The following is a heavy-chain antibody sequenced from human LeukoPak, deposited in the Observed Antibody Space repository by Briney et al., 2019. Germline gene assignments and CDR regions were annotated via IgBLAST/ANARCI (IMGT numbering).Heavy chain of an antibody. D-gene: IGHD4-23*01. Sequence: SQTLSLTCGISGDSVSSNSAAWNWIRQSPSRGLEWLGRTYYRSKWYNDYAVSVKSRITINPDTSKNQFSLQLNSVTPEDTAVYYCARVVLPYGGNSGGLFDYWGQGTLVTVSS. CDR1: GDSVSSNSAA. CDR2: TYYRSKWYN. V-gene: IGHV6-1*01. CDR3: ARVVLPYGGNSGGLFDY. J-gene: IGHJ4*02.